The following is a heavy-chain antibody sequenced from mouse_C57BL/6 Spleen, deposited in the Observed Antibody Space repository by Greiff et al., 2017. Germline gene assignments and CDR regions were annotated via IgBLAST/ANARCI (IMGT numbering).Heavy chain of an antibody. CDR3: APAYYSNYLSY. V-gene: IGHV1-80*01. Sequence: VMLVESGAELVKPGASVKISCKASGYAFSSYWMNWVKQRPGKGLEWIGQIYPGDGDTNYNGKFKGKATLTADKSSSTAYMQLSSLTSEDSAVYFCAPAYYSNYLSYWGQGTTLTVSS. D-gene: IGHD2-5*01. CDR2: IYPGDGDT. CDR1: GYAFSSYW. J-gene: IGHJ2*01.